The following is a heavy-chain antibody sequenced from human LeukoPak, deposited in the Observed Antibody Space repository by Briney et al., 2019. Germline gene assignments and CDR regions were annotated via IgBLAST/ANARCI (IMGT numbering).Heavy chain of an antibody. CDR2: ISSSSSYI. D-gene: IGHD6-13*01. J-gene: IGHJ4*02. CDR1: GFTVSRKY. V-gene: IGHV3-21*01. Sequence: GGSLRPSCAASGFTVSRKYMTWVRQAPGKGLEWVSSISSSSSYIYYADSVKGRFTVSRDNAKNSLYLQMNSLRAEDTAVYYCAREEQQLVYFDYWGQGTLVTVSS. CDR3: AREEQQLVYFDY.